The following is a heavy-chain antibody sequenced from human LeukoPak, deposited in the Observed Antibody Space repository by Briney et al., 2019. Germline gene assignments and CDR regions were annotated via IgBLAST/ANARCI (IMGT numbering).Heavy chain of an antibody. V-gene: IGHV1-46*01. J-gene: IGHJ4*02. CDR2: INPSGGST. Sequence: GASVKVSCKASGYTFTGYYMHWVRQAPGQGLEWVGIINPSGGSTSYAQKFQGRVTMTRDTSTSTVYMELSSLRSEDTAVYYCAREGLYYYDSSGYYGRPVPYFDYWGQGTLVTVSS. CDR3: AREGLYYYDSSGYYGRPVPYFDY. CDR1: GYTFTGYY. D-gene: IGHD3-22*01.